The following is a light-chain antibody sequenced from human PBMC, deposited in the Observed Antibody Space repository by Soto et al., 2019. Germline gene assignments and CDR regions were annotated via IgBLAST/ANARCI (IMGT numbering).Light chain of an antibody. J-gene: IGLJ7*01. CDR1: SSDIGGYNF. CDR3: SSYTGSSTLVV. Sequence: QSALTQPASVSGSPGQSITISCIGSSSDIGGYNFVSWYQQHPGKAPKLMIYDVINRPSGISNRFSASKSGNTASLTISGLQAEDEADYYCSSYTGSSTLVVFGGGTQLTVL. V-gene: IGLV2-14*03. CDR2: DVI.